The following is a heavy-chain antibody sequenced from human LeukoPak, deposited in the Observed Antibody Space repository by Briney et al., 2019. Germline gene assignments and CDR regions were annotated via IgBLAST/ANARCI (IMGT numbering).Heavy chain of an antibody. CDR3: ARDSGYSYADDY. D-gene: IGHD5-18*01. Sequence: GGSLRLSCAASGFSLSDHSMNWVRQFPGKGLEWVSYITYNSGTIFYADSVKGRFTISRDNAKDSLYLQMSSLRDEDTAVYYCARDSGYSYADDYWGQGTLVTVSS. J-gene: IGHJ4*02. V-gene: IGHV3-48*02. CDR2: ITYNSGTI. CDR1: GFSLSDHS.